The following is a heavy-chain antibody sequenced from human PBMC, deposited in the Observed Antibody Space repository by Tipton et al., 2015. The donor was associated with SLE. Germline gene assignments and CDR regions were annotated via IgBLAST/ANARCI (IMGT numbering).Heavy chain of an antibody. CDR1: TFTFTDYD. Sequence: SLRLSCAASTFTFTDYDMSWVRQAPGERLKLFSGISASGTSTYYGDSADSVKGRFSISRDNSKNTLYLEMNSLRADDTAVYYCARDGRGDYPKGVMDVWGKGTTVTVSS. CDR3: ARDGRGDYPKGVMDV. J-gene: IGHJ6*04. CDR2: ISASGTST. D-gene: IGHD4-17*01. V-gene: IGHV3-23*02.